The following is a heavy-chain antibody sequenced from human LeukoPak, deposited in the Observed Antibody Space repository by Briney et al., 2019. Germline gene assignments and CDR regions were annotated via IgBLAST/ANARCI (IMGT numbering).Heavy chain of an antibody. CDR1: GFTFSSYS. CDR2: ISSSSSYI. V-gene: IGHV3-21*01. Sequence: GGSLRLSCAASGFTFSSYSMNWVRQAPGKGLEWVSSISSSSSYIYYADSVKGRFTISRDNAKNSLYLQMNSLRAEDTAVYYCARDRRQHSGSPGGGYWGQGTLVTVSS. D-gene: IGHD6-6*01. J-gene: IGHJ4*02. CDR3: ARDRRQHSGSPGGGY.